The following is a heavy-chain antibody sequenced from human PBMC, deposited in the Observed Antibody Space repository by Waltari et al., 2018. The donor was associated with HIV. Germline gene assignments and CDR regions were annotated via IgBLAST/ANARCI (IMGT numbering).Heavy chain of an antibody. J-gene: IGHJ4*02. Sequence: QGQLVVSGGGVVKPGRSLGLSCAASELTSSGLGMPWVRQAPGKGLEWVAVIWYDGSNKYYADSVKGRFTISRDNSKNTLYLQMNSLRAEDTAVYYCARDSPNAYSWGGSYSRFDYWGQGTLVTVSS. CDR2: IWYDGSNK. D-gene: IGHD1-26*01. CDR3: ARDSPNAYSWGGSYSRFDY. V-gene: IGHV3-33*01. CDR1: ELTSSGLG.